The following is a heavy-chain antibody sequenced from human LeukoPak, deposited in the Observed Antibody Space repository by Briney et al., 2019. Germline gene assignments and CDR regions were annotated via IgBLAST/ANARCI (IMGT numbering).Heavy chain of an antibody. CDR3: ARQGAGASHYDDTGLPRGAFDV. J-gene: IGHJ3*01. D-gene: IGHD3-22*01. Sequence: GESLKISCKVSGYRFTNYWIAWVRQMPGKGLDFMGIILPDDSHTRYSPSFRGQVTISVDKSINTAYLQWNSLKASDTAIYYCARQGAGASHYDDTGLPRGAFDVWGQGTLLTVSS. CDR1: GYRFTNYW. CDR2: ILPDDSHT. V-gene: IGHV5-51*01.